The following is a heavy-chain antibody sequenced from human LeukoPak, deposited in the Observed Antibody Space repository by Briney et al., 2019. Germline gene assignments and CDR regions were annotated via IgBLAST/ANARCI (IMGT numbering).Heavy chain of an antibody. CDR1: GFIFSAYS. Sequence: PGGSLRLSCAASGFIFSAYSMNWVRQAPGKGLEWVSSISSSSTYIYYADSMKGRFTISRDNAKNSLYLQMNSLRAEDTAVYYCAKIPDAFDIWGQGTMVTVSS. V-gene: IGHV3-21*01. CDR2: ISSSSTYI. J-gene: IGHJ3*02. D-gene: IGHD2-2*02. CDR3: AKIPDAFDI.